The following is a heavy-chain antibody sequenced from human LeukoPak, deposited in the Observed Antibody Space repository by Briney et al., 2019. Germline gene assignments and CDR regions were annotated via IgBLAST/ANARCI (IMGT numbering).Heavy chain of an antibody. V-gene: IGHV3-30*18. Sequence: GRSLRLSCAASGFTFSSYAIHWVRQAPGKGLEWVTVISYDGSDKYYADSVKGRFTISRDSSRNTLYLQMNSLRVEDTAVYYCAKEVGTFTLDYWGQGTLVTVSS. CDR3: AKEVGTFTLDY. CDR1: GFTFSSYA. D-gene: IGHD1-26*01. J-gene: IGHJ4*02. CDR2: ISYDGSDK.